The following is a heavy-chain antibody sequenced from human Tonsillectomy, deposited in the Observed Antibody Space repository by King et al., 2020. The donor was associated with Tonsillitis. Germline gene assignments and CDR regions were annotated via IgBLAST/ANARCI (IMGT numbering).Heavy chain of an antibody. J-gene: IGHJ4*02. CDR2: ISHDGSNK. V-gene: IGHV3-30-3*01. CDR1: GFTFSSYA. Sequence: VQLVESGGGVVQPGRSLRLSCAASGFTFSSYAMHWVRQAPGKGLEWVAVISHDGSNKYSADSVKGRFTISRDNSKNTLYLQMNNLRAEDTAVYYCGSGRGSIAYNPLDYWGQGTLVTVSS. D-gene: IGHD3-16*01. CDR3: GSGRGSIAYNPLDY.